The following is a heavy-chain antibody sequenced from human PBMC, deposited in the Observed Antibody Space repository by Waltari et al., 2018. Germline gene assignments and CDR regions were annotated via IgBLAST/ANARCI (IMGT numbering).Heavy chain of an antibody. CDR1: GGTFSRYA. Sequence: QVQLVQSGAEVKKPGSSVKVSCSASGGTFSRYAITWVRQAPGQGLEWMGTIITIPGTANDAQKFQGSVTISADESTITAYMELSSLRSEDTAVYYCAAGPPSPMALAAYLDYWGQGTLVSVSS. D-gene: IGHD6-19*01. J-gene: IGHJ4*02. V-gene: IGHV1-69*11. CDR3: AAGPPSPMALAAYLDY. CDR2: IITIPGTA.